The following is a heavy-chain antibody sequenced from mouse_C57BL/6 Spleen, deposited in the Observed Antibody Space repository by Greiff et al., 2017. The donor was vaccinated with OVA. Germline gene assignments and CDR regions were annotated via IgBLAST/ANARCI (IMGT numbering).Heavy chain of an antibody. CDR1: GFTFSSYA. V-gene: IGHV5-9-1*02. CDR2: ISSGGDYI. CDR3: TREMGSSAWFAY. D-gene: IGHD1-3*01. Sequence: EVHLVESGEGLVKPGGSLKLSCAASGFTFSSYAMSWVRQTPEKRLEWVAYISSGGDYIYYADTVKGRFTISRDNARNTLYLQMSSLKSEDTAMYYCTREMGSSAWFAYWGQGTLVTVSA. J-gene: IGHJ3*01.